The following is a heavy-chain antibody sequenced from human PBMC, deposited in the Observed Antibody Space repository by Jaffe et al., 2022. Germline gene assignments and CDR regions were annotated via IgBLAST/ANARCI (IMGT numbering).Heavy chain of an antibody. CDR2: ISYDGSNK. Sequence: QVQLVESGGGVVQPGRSLRLSCAASGFTFSSYGMHWVRQAPGKGLEWVAVISYDGSNKYYADSVKGRFTISRDNSKNTLYLQMNSLRAEDTAVYYCAKDFWAYREEYAFDIWGQGTMVTVSS. CDR1: GFTFSSYG. V-gene: IGHV3-30*18. J-gene: IGHJ3*02. D-gene: IGHD3-3*01. CDR3: AKDFWAYREEYAFDI.